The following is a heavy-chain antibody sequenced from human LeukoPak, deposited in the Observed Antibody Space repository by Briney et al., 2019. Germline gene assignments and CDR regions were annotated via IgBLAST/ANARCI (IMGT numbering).Heavy chain of an antibody. V-gene: IGHV4-61*02. Sequence: SETLSLTCTVSGGSISSGDYYWSWIRQPPGKGLEWIGRIYTSGSTNYNPSLKSRVTMSVDTSKNQFSLKLSSVTAADTAVYYCARDPVFGGSGYFDYWGQGTLVTVSS. D-gene: IGHD3-3*01. CDR2: IYTSGST. J-gene: IGHJ4*02. CDR1: GGSISSGDYY. CDR3: ARDPVFGGSGYFDY.